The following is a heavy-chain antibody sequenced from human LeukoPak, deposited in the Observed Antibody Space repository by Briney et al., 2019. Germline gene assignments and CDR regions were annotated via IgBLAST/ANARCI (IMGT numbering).Heavy chain of an antibody. D-gene: IGHD2-2*01. CDR3: ARGTAEPAGIHY. CDR1: GFPFVTYW. CDR2: LNTDGSSP. V-gene: IGHV3-74*01. Sequence: GGSLRLSCAASGFPFVTYWMHWVRQAPGKGLVWVSHLNTDGSSPTYGDSAKGRFTVSRDNAKNTLFLQLNSLRVEDTAVYYCARGTAEPAGIHYWGQGTLVTVSS. J-gene: IGHJ4*02.